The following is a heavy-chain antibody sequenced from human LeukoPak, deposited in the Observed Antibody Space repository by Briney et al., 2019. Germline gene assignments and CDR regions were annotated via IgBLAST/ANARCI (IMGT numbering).Heavy chain of an antibody. J-gene: IGHJ4*02. Sequence: GGSLRLSCVASRFTFNKYYMSWVRQAPGKGLEWVASIKPDGSEKYYLDSVKGRFTISRDNARDSLYLQMNSLRDDDTSVYFCARDASALYWGRGTLVTVSS. CDR3: ARDASALY. D-gene: IGHD6-19*01. CDR2: IKPDGSEK. CDR1: RFTFNKYY. V-gene: IGHV3-7*01.